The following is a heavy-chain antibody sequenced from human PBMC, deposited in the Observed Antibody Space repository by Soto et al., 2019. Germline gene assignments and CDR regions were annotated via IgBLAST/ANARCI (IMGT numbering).Heavy chain of an antibody. V-gene: IGHV4-30-2*01. Sequence: PSETLSLTCAVSGGSISSGGYSWSWIRQPPGKGLEWIGYIYHSGSTYYSPSLKSRVTISVDRSKNQFSLKLNSTTAADTAVYYCARVPTPWGQGTLVTVSS. CDR3: ARVPTP. J-gene: IGHJ5*02. CDR1: GGSISSGGYS. CDR2: IYHSGST.